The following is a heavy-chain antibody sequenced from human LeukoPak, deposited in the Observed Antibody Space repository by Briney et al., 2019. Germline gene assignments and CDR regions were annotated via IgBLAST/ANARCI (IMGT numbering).Heavy chain of an antibody. CDR2: ITNSGRST. CDR1: GFSFSNYF. J-gene: IGHJ4*02. CDR3: AREASGNYYVFDS. V-gene: IGHV3-11*04. D-gene: IGHD1-26*01. Sequence: GGSLRLSCEASGFSFSNYFMSWIRQAPGKGLEWVSYITNSGRSTNYADVVKGRFTISRDNVKKSVYLEMTDLRAEDTAVYYCAREASGNYYVFDSWGQGTLVTVSS.